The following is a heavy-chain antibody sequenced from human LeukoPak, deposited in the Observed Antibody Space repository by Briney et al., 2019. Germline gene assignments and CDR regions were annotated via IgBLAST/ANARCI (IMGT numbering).Heavy chain of an antibody. V-gene: IGHV3-30*18. Sequence: GRSLRLSCAASGFTFSSYGMHWVRQAPGKGLEWVAVISYDGSNKYYADSVKGRFTISRDNSKNTLYLQMNSLRAEDTAVYYCAKSEGSSSARRFDYWGQGTLVTVSS. J-gene: IGHJ4*02. CDR1: GFTFSSYG. CDR3: AKSEGSSSARRFDY. D-gene: IGHD6-19*01. CDR2: ISYDGSNK.